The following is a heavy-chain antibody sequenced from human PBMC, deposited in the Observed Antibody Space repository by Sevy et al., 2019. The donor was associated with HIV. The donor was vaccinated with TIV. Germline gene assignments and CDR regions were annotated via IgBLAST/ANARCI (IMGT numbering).Heavy chain of an antibody. V-gene: IGHV3-11*01. CDR3: ARDASNHQWFDP. CDR2: FGYSGLT. CDR1: GFNIREHC. J-gene: IGHJ5*02. D-gene: IGHD4-4*01. Sequence: GGSLRLSCAASGFNIREHCMSWMRQAPGKGLEWVAYFGYSGLTYADAVKGRFTISRDNDNSFLYLQMTSLRVEDTAVYFCARDASNHQWFDPWGQGTLVTVSS.